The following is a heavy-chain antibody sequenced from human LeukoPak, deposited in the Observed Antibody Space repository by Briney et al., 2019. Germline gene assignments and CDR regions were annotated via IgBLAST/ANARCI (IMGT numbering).Heavy chain of an antibody. CDR2: IYTSGST. J-gene: IGHJ3*02. D-gene: IGHD6-19*01. CDR3: ASPWLVGRNDAFDI. CDR1: GGSISSGSYY. V-gene: IGHV4-61*02. Sequence: SETLSLTCTVSGGSISSGSYYWSWIRQPAGKGLEWIGRIYTSGSTNYNPSLKSRVTTSVDTSKNQFSLKLSSVTAADTAVYYCASPWLVGRNDAFDIWGQGTMVTVSS.